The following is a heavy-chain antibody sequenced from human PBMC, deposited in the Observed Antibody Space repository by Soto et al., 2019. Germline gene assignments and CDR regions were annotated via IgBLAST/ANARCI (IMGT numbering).Heavy chain of an antibody. J-gene: IGHJ6*02. CDR3: AKDRRDSSGTCSRCFGMDV. Sequence: QVQLMESGGSVLQPGRSLRLSCAASGFTFSSYGMHWVRQAPGKGLELVTIISNDGSIQYYGDSVKGRFTVSRDNSKNTLFLEMNSMTAEDTATYDCAKDRRDSSGTCSRCFGMDVWGQGTTVTVSS. CDR2: ISNDGSIQ. CDR1: GFTFSSYG. D-gene: IGHD3-22*01. V-gene: IGHV3-30*18.